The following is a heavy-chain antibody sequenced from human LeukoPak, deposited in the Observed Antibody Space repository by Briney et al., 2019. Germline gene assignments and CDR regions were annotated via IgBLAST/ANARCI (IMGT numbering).Heavy chain of an antibody. CDR3: AKGLWDYYGSGIMYYTMDV. CDR2: ISGSGGRT. Sequence: SGGSLRLSCAASGFTFSNYVMGWVRQAPGKGLEWVSTISGSGGRTYYADSVKGRFTISRDNSKNTLYLQVNSLRVEDTAVYYCAKGLWDYYGSGIMYYTMDVWGQGTTVTVFS. CDR1: GFTFSNYV. D-gene: IGHD3-10*01. J-gene: IGHJ6*02. V-gene: IGHV3-23*01.